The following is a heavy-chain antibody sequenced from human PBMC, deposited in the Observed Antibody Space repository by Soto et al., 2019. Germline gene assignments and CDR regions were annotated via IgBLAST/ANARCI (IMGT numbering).Heavy chain of an antibody. CDR3: ARAGGTVAAINFYGLDV. J-gene: IGHJ6*02. CDR2: TYYIGSP. Sequence: PSETLSLTCTVSGDSISSGGSYWTWIRQHPGKGLEWIGYTYYIGSPYHNPSLQSRVTISVDTSKNQVSLKLSSVTAADTAVYYCARAGGTVAAINFYGLDVWGQGTTVTVSS. D-gene: IGHD1-26*01. CDR1: GDSISSGGSY. V-gene: IGHV4-31*03.